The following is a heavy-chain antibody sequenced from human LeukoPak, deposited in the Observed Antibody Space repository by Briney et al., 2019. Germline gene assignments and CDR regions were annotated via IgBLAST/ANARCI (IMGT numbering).Heavy chain of an antibody. CDR2: IYYSGST. Sequence: PSETLSLTCNVSGGSISSYYWSWIRQPPGKGPEWIGYIYYSGSTNYNPSLKSRVTISVDTSKNQFSLKLSSVTAADTAVYYCARGLFGSSSSRYYYYYMDVWGKGTTVTVSS. J-gene: IGHJ6*03. V-gene: IGHV4-59*01. CDR3: ARGLFGSSSSRYYYYYMDV. CDR1: GGSISSYY. D-gene: IGHD6-6*01.